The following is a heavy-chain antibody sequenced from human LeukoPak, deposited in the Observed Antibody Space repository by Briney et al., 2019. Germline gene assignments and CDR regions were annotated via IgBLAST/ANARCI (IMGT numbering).Heavy chain of an antibody. CDR1: GGSISSYY. Sequence: SETLSLTCTVSGGSISSYYWSWIRQPPGKGLEWIGYIYYSGSTNYNPSLKSRVTISVDTSKNQFSLKLSSVTAADTAVYYCARVMAAASYSFDYWGQGTLVTVSS. V-gene: IGHV4-59*01. CDR2: IYYSGST. J-gene: IGHJ4*02. D-gene: IGHD2-15*01. CDR3: ARVMAAASYSFDY.